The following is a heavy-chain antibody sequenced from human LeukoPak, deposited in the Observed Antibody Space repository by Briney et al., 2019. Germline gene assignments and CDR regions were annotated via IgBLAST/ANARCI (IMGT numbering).Heavy chain of an antibody. CDR3: ARDAGYCSGGSCYSDY. J-gene: IGHJ4*02. V-gene: IGHV3-21*01. D-gene: IGHD2-15*01. CDR2: ISSSSSYI. Sequence: GGSLRLSCAASGFTFSSYSMNWVRQAPGKGLEWVSSISSSSSYIYYADSVKGRFTISRDNAKNSLYLQMNSLRAEDTAVHYCARDAGYCSGGSCYSDYWGQGTLVTVSS. CDR1: GFTFSSYS.